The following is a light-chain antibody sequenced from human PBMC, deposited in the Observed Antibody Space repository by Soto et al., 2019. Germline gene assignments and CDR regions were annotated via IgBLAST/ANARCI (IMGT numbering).Light chain of an antibody. CDR2: EVT. Sequence: QSALTQPASVSGSPGQSIAISCTGTSGDVGGYDYVSWCQQRPDKAPKLMIYEVTKRPSWVSNRFSGSKSGNTASLTISGLQPEDEADYYCSSHTSGSTRVFGSGTKVTVL. J-gene: IGLJ1*01. CDR3: SSHTSGSTRV. V-gene: IGLV2-14*01. CDR1: SGDVGGYDY.